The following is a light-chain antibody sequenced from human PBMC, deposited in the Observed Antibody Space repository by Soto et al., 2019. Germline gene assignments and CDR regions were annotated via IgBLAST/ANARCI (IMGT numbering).Light chain of an antibody. J-gene: IGKJ1*01. V-gene: IGKV3-15*01. CDR2: DAS. CDR3: QQYNNWPPMA. Sequence: EIVMTQSPATLSVSPGERATLSCRASQSVRSNLAWYQQKPGQAPRLLIYDASTRTTGIPARFSGSGSGTEFTLTISSLQSVDFAVYYCQQYNNWPPMAFGQGTKVEIK. CDR1: QSVRSN.